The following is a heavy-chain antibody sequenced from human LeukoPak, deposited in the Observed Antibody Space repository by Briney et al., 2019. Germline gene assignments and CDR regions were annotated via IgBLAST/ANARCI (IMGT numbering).Heavy chain of an antibody. Sequence: GGSLRLSCAASGFTFSNHGMHWVRQAPGKGLEWVANIWYDGSQEYYADTVRGRFTISRDISKNTLYLQMNSLRAEDTAVYYCARDLAAARLDFRGQGTLVTVSS. J-gene: IGHJ4*02. CDR2: IWYDGSQE. V-gene: IGHV3-33*01. CDR3: ARDLAAARLDF. CDR1: GFTFSNHG. D-gene: IGHD6-6*01.